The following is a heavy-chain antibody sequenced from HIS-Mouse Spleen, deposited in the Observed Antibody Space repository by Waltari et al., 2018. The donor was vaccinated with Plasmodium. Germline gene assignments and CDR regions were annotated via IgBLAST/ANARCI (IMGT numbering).Heavy chain of an antibody. CDR2: INHSGST. CDR3: ARGLRGHYWYFDL. J-gene: IGHJ2*01. CDR1: GGSFSGYD. V-gene: IGHV4-34*01. Sequence: QVQLQQWGAGLLKPSEPLSLPCAAYGGSFSGYDCSWIRQPPGKGLEWIGEINHSGSTNYNPSLKSRVTISVDTSKNQFSLKLSSVTAADTAVYYCARGLRGHYWYFDLWGRGTLVTVSS. D-gene: IGHD3-10*01.